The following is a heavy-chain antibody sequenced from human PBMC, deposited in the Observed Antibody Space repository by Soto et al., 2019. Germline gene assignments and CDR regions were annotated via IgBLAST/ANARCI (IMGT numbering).Heavy chain of an antibody. V-gene: IGHV4-30-2*01. CDR1: GGSISSGGYS. Sequence: LSLTCAVSGGSISSGGYSWSWIRQPPGKGLEGIGYIYHSGSIYYNPSLKSRVTISVDRSKNQFSLKLSSVTAADTAVYYCARVPYYRGQRTLVTVS. J-gene: IGHJ4*01. CDR2: IYHSGSI. CDR3: ARVPYY.